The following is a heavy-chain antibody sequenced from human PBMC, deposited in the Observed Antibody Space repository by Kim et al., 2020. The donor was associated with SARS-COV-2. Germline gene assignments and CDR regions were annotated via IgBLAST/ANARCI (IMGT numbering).Heavy chain of an antibody. CDR2: INAGNGNT. CDR3: AREGPQLELLLRGGNWFDP. J-gene: IGHJ5*02. V-gene: IGHV1-3*01. Sequence: ASVKVSCKASGYTFTSYAMHWVRQAPGQRLEWMGWINAGNGNTKYSQKFQGRVTITRDTSASTAYMELSSLRSEDTAVYYCAREGPQLELLLRGGNWFDPWGQGTLVTVSS. CDR1: GYTFTSYA. D-gene: IGHD1-7*01.